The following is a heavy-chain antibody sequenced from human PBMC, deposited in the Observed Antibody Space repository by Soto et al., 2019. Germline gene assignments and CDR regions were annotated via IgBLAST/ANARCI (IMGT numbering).Heavy chain of an antibody. CDR1: GGSISSSSYY. CDR3: ARPARRGYYYYGMDV. Sequence: PSETLSLTCTVSGGSISSSSYYWGWIRQPPGKGLEWIGSIYYSGSTYYNPSLKSRVTISVDTSKNQFSLKLSSVTAADTAVYYCARPARRGYYYYGMDVWGQGTTVTVSS. J-gene: IGHJ6*02. D-gene: IGHD6-6*01. CDR2: IYYSGST. V-gene: IGHV4-39*01.